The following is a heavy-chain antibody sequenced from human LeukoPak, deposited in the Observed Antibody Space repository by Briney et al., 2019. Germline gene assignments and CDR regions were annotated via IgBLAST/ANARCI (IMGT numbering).Heavy chain of an antibody. V-gene: IGHV4-59*02. CDR2: IYYTET. Sequence: SETLSLTCTVSGGSVSNYYWSWIRQSPGKGLEWIGYIYYTETSYNPSLKSRVTTSVDKSKNQFSLKLSSVTAADTAVYYCARASLGYCSGGSCYSPDNYYYYYMDVWGKGTTVTVSS. J-gene: IGHJ6*03. D-gene: IGHD2-15*01. CDR3: ARASLGYCSGGSCYSPDNYYYYYMDV. CDR1: GGSVSNYY.